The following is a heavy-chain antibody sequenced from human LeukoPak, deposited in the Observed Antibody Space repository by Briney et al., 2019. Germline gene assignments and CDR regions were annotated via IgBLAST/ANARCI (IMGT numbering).Heavy chain of an antibody. CDR2: IYYSGST. J-gene: IGHJ4*02. CDR1: GGSISSHY. CDR3: ARTSRDGYNDY. Sequence: SETLSLTCTVSGGSISSHYWSWIRQPPRKELEWIGYIYYSGSTNYNPSLKSRVTISVDTSKNQFSLKLSSVTAADTAVYYCARTSRDGYNDYWGQGTLVTVSS. D-gene: IGHD5-24*01. V-gene: IGHV4-59*11.